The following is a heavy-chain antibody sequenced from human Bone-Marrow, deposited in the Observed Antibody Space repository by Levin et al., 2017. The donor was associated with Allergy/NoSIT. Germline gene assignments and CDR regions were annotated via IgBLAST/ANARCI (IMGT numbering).Heavy chain of an antibody. Sequence: LSLTCAASAFTFSSDRMHWVRQAPGKGLVWVARISSDGSSATYADSVKGRFTISRDNARNTLYLQMNSLRPEDTAVYFCAGDTRALGDYWGQGTLVTVSS. V-gene: IGHV3-74*01. CDR2: ISSDGSSA. CDR1: AFTFSSDR. CDR3: AGDTRALGDY. J-gene: IGHJ4*02. D-gene: IGHD3-16*01.